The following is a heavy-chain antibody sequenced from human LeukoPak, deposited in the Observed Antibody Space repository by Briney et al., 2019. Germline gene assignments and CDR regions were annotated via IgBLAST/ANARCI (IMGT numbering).Heavy chain of an antibody. D-gene: IGHD6-13*01. J-gene: IGHJ6*03. V-gene: IGHV3-15*01. CDR1: GFTFSNAW. CDR2: IKSKTDGGTT. Sequence: GGSLRLSCAASGFTFSNAWMSWVRQAPGKGLEWVGRIKSKTDGGTTDYAAPVKGRFTISRDDSENTLYLQMNSLETEDTAVYYCTTKQQLVLPLYYIDVWGKGTTVSVSS. CDR3: TTKQQLVLPLYYIDV.